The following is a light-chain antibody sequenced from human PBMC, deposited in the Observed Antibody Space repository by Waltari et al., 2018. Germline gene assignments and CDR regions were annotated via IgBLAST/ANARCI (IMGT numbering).Light chain of an antibody. CDR1: QDVSNW. V-gene: IGKV1-12*01. CDR2: AAS. Sequence: DIQMTQSPSSVSASVGDRVTITCRASQDVSNWLSWYQQKPGKAPKFLSYAASSLQRGVPSRFTGSGSGTDFTLTISSLQPDDFATYYCQQANTVPYTFGQATKVEIK. J-gene: IGKJ2*01. CDR3: QQANTVPYT.